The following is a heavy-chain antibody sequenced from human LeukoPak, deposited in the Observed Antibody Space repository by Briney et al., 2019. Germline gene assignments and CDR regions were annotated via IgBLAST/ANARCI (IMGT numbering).Heavy chain of an antibody. V-gene: IGHV4-39*07. CDR1: GGSISSSSYY. Sequence: PSETLSLTCTVSGGSISSSSYYWGWIRQPPGKGLEWIGSIYYSGSTYYNPSLKSRVTISVDTSKNQFSLKLSSVTAADTAVYYCASIQARAWVLFDPWGQGTLVTVSS. D-gene: IGHD1-1*01. CDR2: IYYSGST. CDR3: ASIQARAWVLFDP. J-gene: IGHJ5*02.